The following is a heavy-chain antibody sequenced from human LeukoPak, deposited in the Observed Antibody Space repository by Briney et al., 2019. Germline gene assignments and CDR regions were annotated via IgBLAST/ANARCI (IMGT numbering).Heavy chain of an antibody. CDR1: GGSFSGYY. D-gene: IGHD5-24*01. V-gene: IGHV4-34*01. Sequence: SETLSLTCAVYGGSFSGYYWSWIRQPPGKGLEWIGEINHSGSTNYNPSLKSRVTISVDTSKNQFSLKLSSVTAADTAVYYCARGYYGYKSSWSDPWGQGTLVTVSS. CDR3: ARGYYGYKSSWSDP. J-gene: IGHJ5*02. CDR2: INHSGST.